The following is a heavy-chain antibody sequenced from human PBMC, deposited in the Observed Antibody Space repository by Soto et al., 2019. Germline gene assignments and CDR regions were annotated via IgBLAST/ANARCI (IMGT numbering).Heavy chain of an antibody. V-gene: IGHV3-11*05. J-gene: IGHJ4*02. Sequence: VQLVESGGGLMQPGESLRLSCAASGLTVSGKKYVAWVRQAPGKGLEWVSYSSNSGTFTKYADSVKGRFSISRDNAKNSLYLEINSLRGEDTAIYYCARSGDNYNVLDYWGQGTPVTVSS. D-gene: IGHD3-10*02. CDR1: GLTVSGKKY. CDR3: ARSGDNYNVLDY. CDR2: SSNSGTFT.